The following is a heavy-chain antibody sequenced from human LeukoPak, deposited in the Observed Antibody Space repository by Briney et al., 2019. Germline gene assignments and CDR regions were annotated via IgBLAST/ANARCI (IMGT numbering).Heavy chain of an antibody. CDR1: GFLIDEYA. J-gene: IGHJ2*01. CDR2: IRSKSYHETT. Sequence: GGSLRPSCPASGFLIDEYAVCWVRQAPGRGLEWLGFIRSKSYHETTQYAASVRGRFTISRDDSKSVGYLQMNSLKIEDTAVYFCTRDRRDGYKCGHVDLWARGTLVSVSS. D-gene: IGHD5-24*01. CDR3: TRDRRDGYKCGHVDL. V-gene: IGHV3-49*04.